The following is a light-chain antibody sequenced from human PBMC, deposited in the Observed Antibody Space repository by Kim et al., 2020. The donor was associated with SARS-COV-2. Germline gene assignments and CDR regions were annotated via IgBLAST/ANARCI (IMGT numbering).Light chain of an antibody. CDR1: QSITNY. J-gene: IGKJ2*03. V-gene: IGKV1-39*01. CDR2: AAS. CDR3: QQSYSTPLYS. Sequence: DIQMTQSPSSLSASVGDRVTITCRASQSITNYLNWYQQKPGKAPKLLIYAASSLLSGVPSRFTGSGSGTDFTLTISSLQPEDFATYYCQQSYSTPLYSFGQGTKLEI.